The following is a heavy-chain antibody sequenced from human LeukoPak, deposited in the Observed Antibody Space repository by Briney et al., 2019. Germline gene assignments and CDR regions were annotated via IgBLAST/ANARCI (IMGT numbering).Heavy chain of an antibody. J-gene: IGHJ6*03. CDR1: GFTVSSNY. CDR2: IYSGGST. D-gene: IGHD5-12*01. V-gene: IGHV3-53*05. CDR3: AKGGGYEAQYYYYYLDV. Sequence: GSLRLSCAASGFTVSSNYMSWVRQAPGKGLEWVSVIYSGGSTYYADSVKGRFTISRDNSKNTLCLQMKSLRAEDTAVYYCAKGGGYEAQYYYYYLDVWGKGTTVTISS.